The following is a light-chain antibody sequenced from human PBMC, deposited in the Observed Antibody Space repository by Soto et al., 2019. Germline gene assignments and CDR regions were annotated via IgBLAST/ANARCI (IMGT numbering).Light chain of an antibody. V-gene: IGKV1-9*01. J-gene: IGKJ1*01. CDR3: QKYNSALTWT. Sequence: IQLTQSPSSLCASVGDRVTITCRASQGISSYLAWYQQKPGKAPKVLIYAASTLQSGVPSRFSGSGSGTDFTLTISSLQPEDVATYYCQKYNSALTWTFGQGTKVDIK. CDR2: AAS. CDR1: QGISSY.